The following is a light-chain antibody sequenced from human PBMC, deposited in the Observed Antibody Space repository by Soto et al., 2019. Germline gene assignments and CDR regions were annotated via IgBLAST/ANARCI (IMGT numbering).Light chain of an antibody. CDR1: SSDVGAYYS. Sequence: QSVLTLPASVSGTPGQSITISCTGTSSDVGAYYSVSWYQHHPGQAPKLIIYGVTNRPSGVSNRFSGSKSGNTASLTISGLQAEDEADYHCSSYTSGSSHYVFGTGTKVTVL. CDR2: GVT. J-gene: IGLJ1*01. CDR3: SSYTSGSSHYV. V-gene: IGLV2-14*01.